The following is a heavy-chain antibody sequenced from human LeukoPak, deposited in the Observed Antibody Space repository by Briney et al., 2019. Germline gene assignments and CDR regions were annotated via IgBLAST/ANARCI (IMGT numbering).Heavy chain of an antibody. V-gene: IGHV4-59*01. D-gene: IGHD1-14*01. CDR2: IYYSGRT. J-gene: IGHJ2*01. Sequence: SGTLSLTCTVSGGSISSYYWTWIRQPPGKALEWIGYIYYSGRTSYNPSLKSRVTMSVDTSKKQFSLKLSSVTAADTAVYYCARDGNPWNLDVWGRGTLVTVSS. CDR3: ARDGNPWNLDV. CDR1: GGSISSYY.